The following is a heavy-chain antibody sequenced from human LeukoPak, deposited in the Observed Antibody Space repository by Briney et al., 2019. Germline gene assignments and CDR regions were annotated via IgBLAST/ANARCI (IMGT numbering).Heavy chain of an antibody. CDR3: AKESLPGLGLDY. V-gene: IGHV3-23*01. D-gene: IGHD3-16*02. J-gene: IGHJ4*02. Sequence: PGGSLRLSCAASGFTFNNFAMCWVRQAPGKGLEWVSAISGSGSGTYYADSVKGRFTISRDNSKNTLYLQMNSLRAEDTAVYYCAKESLPGLGLDYWGQGTLVTVSS. CDR1: GFTFNNFA. CDR2: ISGSGSGT.